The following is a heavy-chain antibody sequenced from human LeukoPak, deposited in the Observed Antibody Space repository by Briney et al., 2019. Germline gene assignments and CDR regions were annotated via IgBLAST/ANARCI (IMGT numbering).Heavy chain of an antibody. CDR3: AREGYCSSTSCQASYYYYYGMDV. V-gene: IGHV3-48*03. Sequence: SGGSLRLSCAASGFTFSSYEMNWVRQAPGKGLEWVSYISSSGSTIYYADSVKGRFTISRDNAKNSLYLQMNSLRAEDTAVYYCAREGYCSSTSCQASYYYYYGMDVWGKETTVTVSS. J-gene: IGHJ6*04. D-gene: IGHD2-2*01. CDR2: ISSSGSTI. CDR1: GFTFSSYE.